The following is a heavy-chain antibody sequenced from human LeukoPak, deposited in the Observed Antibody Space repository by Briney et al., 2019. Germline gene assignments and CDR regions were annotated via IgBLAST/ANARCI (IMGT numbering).Heavy chain of an antibody. CDR1: GGSISSYY. CDR3: ARIIALDSGSYSGFDY. V-gene: IGHV4-59*01. CDR2: IYCSGST. Sequence: KTSETLSLTCTVSGGSISSYYWSWIRQPPGKGLEWIGYIYCSGSTNYNPSLKSRVTISVDTSKNQFSLKLSSVTAADTAVYYCARIIALDSGSYSGFDYWGQGTLVTVSS. J-gene: IGHJ4*02. D-gene: IGHD1-26*01.